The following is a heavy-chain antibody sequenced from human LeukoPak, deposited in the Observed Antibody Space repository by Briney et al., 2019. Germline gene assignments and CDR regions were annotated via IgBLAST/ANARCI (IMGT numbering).Heavy chain of an antibody. J-gene: IGHJ6*02. Sequence: GASVKVSCKASRGTLSRYAMRWVRQAPGQGVEWVGGIVPTFCTADYAQKFQGRVTLTADESTSTVYMELSSLRSEDTAVYYCARAYYQPYYYYYGMDVWGQGTTVTVSS. CDR2: IVPTFCTA. D-gene: IGHD3-16*01. CDR1: RGTLSRYA. CDR3: ARAYYQPYYYYYGMDV. V-gene: IGHV1-69*13.